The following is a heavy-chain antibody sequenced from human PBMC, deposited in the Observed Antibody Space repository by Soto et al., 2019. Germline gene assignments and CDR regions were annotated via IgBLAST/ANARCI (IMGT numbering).Heavy chain of an antibody. CDR2: ISAYNGNT. Sequence: QVQLVQSGAEVKKPGASVKVSCKASGYTFTSYGISWVRQAPGQGLEWMGWISAYNGNTKYAQKLQGRVTRTTETSTSTAYMELRSLRSADTAVYYWARDAAIGMNDYWGQGTLVTVSS. D-gene: IGHD1-20*01. J-gene: IGHJ4*02. CDR3: ARDAAIGMNDY. CDR1: GYTFTSYG. V-gene: IGHV1-18*01.